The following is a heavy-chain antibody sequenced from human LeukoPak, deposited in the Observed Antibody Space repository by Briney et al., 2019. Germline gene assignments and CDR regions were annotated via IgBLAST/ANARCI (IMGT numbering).Heavy chain of an antibody. CDR1: GGSISSSTYY. V-gene: IGHV4-39*07. D-gene: IGHD2-21*01. CDR3: ARDTPYCGGVCAFDI. Sequence: SETLSLTCTVSGGSISSSTYYWAWIRQPPGKGLEWIGSIYYSGSTYYNPSLKSRVTISVDTSKNQFSLKLSSVTAADTAVYYCARDTPYCGGVCAFDIWGQGTMVTVSS. J-gene: IGHJ3*02. CDR2: IYYSGST.